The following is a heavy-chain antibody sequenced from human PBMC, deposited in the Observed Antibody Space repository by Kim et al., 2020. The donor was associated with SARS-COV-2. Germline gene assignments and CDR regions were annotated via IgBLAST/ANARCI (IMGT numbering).Heavy chain of an antibody. CDR1: GYTFTSYG. V-gene: IGHV1-18*01. J-gene: IGHJ5*02. Sequence: ASVKVSCKASGYTFTSYGISWVRQAPGQGLEWMGWISAYNGNTNYAQKLQGRVTMTTDTSTSTAYMELRSLRSDDTAVYYCARDGITMVQGVINYEYPNWFDPWGQGTLVTVSS. CDR2: ISAYNGNT. CDR3: ARDGITMVQGVINYEYPNWFDP. D-gene: IGHD3-10*01.